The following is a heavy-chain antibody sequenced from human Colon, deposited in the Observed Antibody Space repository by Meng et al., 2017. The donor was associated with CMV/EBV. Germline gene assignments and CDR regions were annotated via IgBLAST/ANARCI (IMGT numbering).Heavy chain of an antibody. D-gene: IGHD2-15*01. J-gene: IGHJ6*02. Sequence: SCKGSGYSFTNSWIDWVRQAPGKGLEWVAVISYDGSSDYYADSVKGRFTISRDNSKNTLYLQVSSLRAEDTAVYYCARVIGRYCAGGTCYARPYLYDLDVWGQGTTVTVSS. CDR2: ISYDGSSD. CDR1: GYSFTNSW. CDR3: ARVIGRYCAGGTCYARPYLYDLDV. V-gene: IGHV3-30*19.